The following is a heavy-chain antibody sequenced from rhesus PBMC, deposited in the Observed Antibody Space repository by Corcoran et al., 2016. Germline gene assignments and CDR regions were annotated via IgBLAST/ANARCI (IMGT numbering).Heavy chain of an antibody. CDR3: ARCPLGFFDY. Sequence: QVQLQESGPGLVKPSETLSLTCAVSGDSLSSYWWSWIRQPPGKGLEWVGEINGKSGSTNYNPSLMSRVTISKDASKNQLSRKLSSVTAADTAVFYCARCPLGFFDYWGQGVLVTVTS. J-gene: IGHJ4*01. D-gene: IGHD3-34*01. CDR1: GDSLSSYW. CDR2: INGKSGST. V-gene: IGHV4-80*01.